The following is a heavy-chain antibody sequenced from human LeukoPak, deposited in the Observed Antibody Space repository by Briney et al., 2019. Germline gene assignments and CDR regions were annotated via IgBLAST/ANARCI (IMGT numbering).Heavy chain of an antibody. J-gene: IGHJ4*02. CDR2: IYTSGST. D-gene: IGHD3-22*01. V-gene: IGHV4-61*02. CDR3: ARAGYYYDSSGYYAYYFDY. Sequence: SETLSLTCTVSGDSVSSISYYWGWIRQPAGKGLEWIGRIYTSGSTNYNPSLKSRVTMSVDTSKNQFSLKLSSVTAADTAVYYCARAGYYYDSSGYYAYYFDYWGQGTLVTVSS. CDR1: GDSVSSISYY.